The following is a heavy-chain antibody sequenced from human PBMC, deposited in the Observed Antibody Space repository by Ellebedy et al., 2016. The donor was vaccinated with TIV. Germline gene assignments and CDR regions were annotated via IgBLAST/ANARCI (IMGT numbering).Heavy chain of an antibody. D-gene: IGHD1-26*01. J-gene: IGHJ6*03. CDR1: GFTFSSYS. V-gene: IGHV3-21*01. CDR3: ARAGERGYYYYYMDV. Sequence: PGGSLRLSCVASGFTFSSYSIKWVRQAPGKGLEWVSSISSSINYIYYADSVKGRFTISRDNAKNSLSLQMNSLRAEDTAVYYCARAGERGYYYYYMDVWGKGTTVTVSS. CDR2: ISSSINYI.